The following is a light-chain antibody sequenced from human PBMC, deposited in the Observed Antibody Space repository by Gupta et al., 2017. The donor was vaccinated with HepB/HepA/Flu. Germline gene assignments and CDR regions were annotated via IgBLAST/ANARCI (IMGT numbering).Light chain of an antibody. CDR1: SSNVGRDN. Sequence: QPVLTQPPSASGTPGQRVAISCSGSSSNVGRDNVYWYRQLPGTDPKLLIYNEDRRPSGVPDRGSCYKSGTYASRDISGLRSEDEADDYCAEWDTSLSAEVFGTGTRVTVL. J-gene: IGLJ1*01. CDR3: AEWDTSLSAEV. V-gene: IGLV1-47*02. CDR2: NED.